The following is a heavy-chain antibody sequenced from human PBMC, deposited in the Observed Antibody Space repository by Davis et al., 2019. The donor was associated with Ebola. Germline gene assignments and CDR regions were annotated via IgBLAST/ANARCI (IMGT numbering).Heavy chain of an antibody. CDR2: IIPIFGTA. J-gene: IGHJ5*02. V-gene: IGHV1-69*06. Sequence: SVKVSCKTSADTFNKYSFSWVRQVPGQGLEWMGGIIPIFGTANYAQNFQARVTITADKSTNTVYMELSSLSSDDTAVYYCTRGIARRRSGSWFDPWGQGTPVTVSS. CDR3: TRGIARRRSGSWFDP. CDR1: ADTFNKYS. D-gene: IGHD2-15*01.